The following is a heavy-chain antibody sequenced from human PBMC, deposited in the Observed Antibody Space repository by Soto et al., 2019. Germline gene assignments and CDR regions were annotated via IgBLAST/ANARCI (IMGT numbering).Heavy chain of an antibody. CDR2: ISYDGSNK. CDR3: ARGESGWWKGAFDI. Sequence: QVQLVESGGGVVQPGRSLRLSCAASGFTFSSYAMHWVRQAPGKGLEWVAVISYDGSNKYYADSVKGRFTISRDNTKNKLYLQMISVRAAATAVCSCARGESGWWKGAFDIWGQGTMVTVSS. D-gene: IGHD6-19*01. CDR1: GFTFSSYA. J-gene: IGHJ3*02. V-gene: IGHV3-30-3*01.